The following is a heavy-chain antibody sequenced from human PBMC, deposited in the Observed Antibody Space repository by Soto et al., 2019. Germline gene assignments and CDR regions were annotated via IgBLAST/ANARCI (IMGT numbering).Heavy chain of an antibody. CDR3: AQYVDDTGWNDPLDP. V-gene: IGHV3-30*18. D-gene: IGHD1-1*01. J-gene: IGHJ5*02. CDR1: GFTFWTYG. CDR2: ISNDGRDI. Sequence: VQLVESGGGVVQPGRSQRLSCAASGFTFWTYGMHWVRQAPGKGLEWVAVISNDGRDIYYADSVKGRFAISRDNSRNTLFLQRNSLRDEDTAMYYCAQYVDDTGWNDPLDPWGQGTLVTVSA.